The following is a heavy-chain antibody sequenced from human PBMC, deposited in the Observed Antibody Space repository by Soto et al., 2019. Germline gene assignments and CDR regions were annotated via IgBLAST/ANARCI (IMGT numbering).Heavy chain of an antibody. J-gene: IGHJ2*01. CDR2: LSYDGSTK. V-gene: IGHV3-30*18. CDR3: AKDASSGWGFYWYFDL. Sequence: QVQLVESGGGVVQPGRSLRLSCAASGFTFSAYGMHWVRQAPGKGLEWVATLSYDGSTKYYADSVKGRFTISRDNSDDTLFLQMTSLRAEDTAVYYCAKDASSGWGFYWYFDLWGRGTLVTVSS. CDR1: GFTFSAYG. D-gene: IGHD6-19*01.